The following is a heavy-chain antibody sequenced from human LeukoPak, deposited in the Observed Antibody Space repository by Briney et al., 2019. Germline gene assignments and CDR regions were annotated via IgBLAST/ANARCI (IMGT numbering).Heavy chain of an antibody. Sequence: GGSLRLSCAASGFTFSSYSMNWVRQAPGKGLEWVSSISSSSSYIYYADSVKGRFTISRDNAKSSLYLQMNSLRAEDTAVYYCARDQVVVKSGYYYYYGMDVWGQGTTVTVSS. J-gene: IGHJ6*02. V-gene: IGHV3-21*01. D-gene: IGHD3-22*01. CDR1: GFTFSSYS. CDR3: ARDQVVVKSGYYYYYGMDV. CDR2: ISSSSSYI.